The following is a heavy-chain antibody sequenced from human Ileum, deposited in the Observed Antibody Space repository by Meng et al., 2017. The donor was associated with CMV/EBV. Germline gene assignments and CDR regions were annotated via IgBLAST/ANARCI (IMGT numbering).Heavy chain of an antibody. V-gene: IGHV3-48*03. D-gene: IGHD3-22*01. CDR1: GFTFSSYE. Sequence: GGSLRLSCAASGFTFSSYEMNWVRQAPGKGLEWVSYISSSGSTIYYADSVKGRFTISRDNAKNSLYLQMNSLRAEDTAVYYCARGITMIVVAANSNFDYWGQGTLVTVSS. J-gene: IGHJ4*02. CDR3: ARGITMIVVAANSNFDY. CDR2: ISSSGSTI.